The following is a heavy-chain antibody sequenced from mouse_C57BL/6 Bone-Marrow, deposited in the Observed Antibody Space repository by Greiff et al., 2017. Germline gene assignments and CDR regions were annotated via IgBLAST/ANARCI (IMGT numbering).Heavy chain of an antibody. CDR1: GYTFTSYG. Sequence: QVQLQQSGAELARPGASVKLSCKASGYTFTSYGISWVKQRTGQGLEWIGEIYPRSGNTYYNEKFKGKATLTADKSSSTPYMELSRLTSEDSAVYFCAHGGPRFAYWGQGTLVTVSA. CDR2: IYPRSGNT. V-gene: IGHV1-81*01. J-gene: IGHJ3*01. CDR3: AHGGPRFAY.